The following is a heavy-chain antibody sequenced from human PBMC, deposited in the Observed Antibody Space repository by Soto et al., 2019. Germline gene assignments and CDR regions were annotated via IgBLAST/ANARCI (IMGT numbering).Heavy chain of an antibody. CDR1: GGTFGRYT. J-gene: IGHJ6*04. CDR2: IIPILETA. Sequence: QVQLVQSGAEVKKPGSSVKVSCKASGGTFGRYTLSWVRQAPGQGLEWMGWIIPILETANYARRFQGRLTITADTSTGTAYMDLSGLKSGDTGVYYCARGGKLGGDLDVWGKGTTVTVSS. D-gene: IGHD3-10*01. CDR3: ARGGKLGGDLDV. V-gene: IGHV1-69*08.